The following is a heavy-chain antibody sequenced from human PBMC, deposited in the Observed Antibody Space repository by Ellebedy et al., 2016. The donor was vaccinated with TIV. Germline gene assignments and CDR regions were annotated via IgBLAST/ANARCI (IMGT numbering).Heavy chain of an antibody. CDR3: ARHCSSRWYYYCGMDV. J-gene: IGHJ6*02. CDR2: PYDSGST. CDR1: GGSIRSYY. V-gene: IGHV4-59*08. Sequence: MPSETLSLTCSVSGGSIRSYYWRWIRQSPGKGLEWTGYPYDSGSTNYNPALKSRLTMSVDTSRNQFSLKLSSVTAADTAVYYCARHCSSRWYYYCGMDVWGQGTTVTVSS. D-gene: IGHD6-13*01.